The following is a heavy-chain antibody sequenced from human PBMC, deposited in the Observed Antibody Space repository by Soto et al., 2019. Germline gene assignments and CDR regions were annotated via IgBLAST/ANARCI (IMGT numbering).Heavy chain of an antibody. CDR3: ARALDFWSAYFDY. CDR1: RFTFSNSA. V-gene: IGHV3-23*01. Sequence: GGSLRLSCAASRFTFSNSAMSWVRQAPGKGLEWVSAISSSGGGTYYADSVKGRFTISRDNSKNTLYLQMNSLRTEDTAVYYCARALDFWSAYFDYWGQGSLVTVSS. J-gene: IGHJ4*02. CDR2: ISSSGGGT. D-gene: IGHD3-3*01.